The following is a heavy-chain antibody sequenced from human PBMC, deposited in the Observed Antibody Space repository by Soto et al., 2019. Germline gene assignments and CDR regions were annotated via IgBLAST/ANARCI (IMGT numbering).Heavy chain of an antibody. CDR3: ARHPRMGSSRGMDV. Sequence: GESLKISCKGSGYSFAGYWITWVRQKPGKGLEWMGRIDPSDSYTNYSPSFQGHVTISADKSISTAYLQWSSLKASDTAMYYCARHPRMGSSRGMDVWGQGTTVTVSS. J-gene: IGHJ6*02. V-gene: IGHV5-10-1*01. CDR1: GYSFAGYW. D-gene: IGHD6-6*01. CDR2: IDPSDSYT.